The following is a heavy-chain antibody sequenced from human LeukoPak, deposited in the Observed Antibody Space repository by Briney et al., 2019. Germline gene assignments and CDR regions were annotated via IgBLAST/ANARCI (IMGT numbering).Heavy chain of an antibody. CDR3: AKNASTVVTTGGWFDP. CDR2: IYYSGSA. D-gene: IGHD4-23*01. CDR1: GGSISSRSSY. V-gene: IGHV4-39*01. J-gene: IGHJ5*02. Sequence: SETLSLTCTVSGGSISSRSSYWGWIRQPPGKGLEWIGSIYYSGSAYYNPSLKSRVTIPVDTSKNQFSLRLSSVTAADTAVYYCAKNASTVVTTGGWFDPWGQGTLVTVSS.